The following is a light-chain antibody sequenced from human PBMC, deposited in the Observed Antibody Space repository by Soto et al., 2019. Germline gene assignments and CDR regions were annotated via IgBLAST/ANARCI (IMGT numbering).Light chain of an antibody. CDR3: QQRNKWPPIFT. CDR2: DAS. V-gene: IGKV3-11*01. CDR1: QSVGNY. Sequence: EIVLTQSPATLSLSPGDRATLSCRASQSVGNYLAWYQHKPGQPPRLLIYDASNRATGVPARFSGSGSGTDFTLTISSLEPEDFALYYCQQRNKWPPIFTFGPGTKV. J-gene: IGKJ3*01.